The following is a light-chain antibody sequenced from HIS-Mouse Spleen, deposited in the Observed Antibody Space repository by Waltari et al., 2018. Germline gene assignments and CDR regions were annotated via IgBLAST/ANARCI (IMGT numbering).Light chain of an antibody. CDR2: DVS. V-gene: IGLV2-14*03. J-gene: IGLJ3*02. Sequence: QSALTQPASVSGSPGQSITISCTGTSIAVGGYNYVPWYQQPPGKAPTLMIYDVSNRPSGFSNRFSGSKSGNTASLTISGLQAEDEADYYCSSYTSSSTLVFGGGTKLTVL. CDR3: SSYTSSSTLV. CDR1: SIAVGGYNY.